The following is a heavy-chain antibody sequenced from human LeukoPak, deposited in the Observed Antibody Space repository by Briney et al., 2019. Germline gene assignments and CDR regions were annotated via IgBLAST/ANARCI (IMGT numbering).Heavy chain of an antibody. D-gene: IGHD6-6*01. J-gene: IGHJ6*03. Sequence: PGGSLRLSCAASGFTFSSYSMNWVRQAPGKGLEWVAVISYDGSNKYYADSVKGRFTISRDNSKNTLYLQMNSLRAEDTAVYYCPRSSSLRSYYYYMDVWGKGTTVTVSS. CDR3: PRSSSLRSYYYYMDV. CDR1: GFTFSSYS. CDR2: ISYDGSNK. V-gene: IGHV3-30*03.